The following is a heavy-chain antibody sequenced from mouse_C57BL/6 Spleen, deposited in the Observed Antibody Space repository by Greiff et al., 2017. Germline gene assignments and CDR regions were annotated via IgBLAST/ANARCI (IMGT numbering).Heavy chain of an antibody. V-gene: IGHV1-15*01. CDR1: GYTFTDYE. CDR3: TRLLRYYFDY. J-gene: IGHJ2*01. Sequence: QVQLQQSGAELVRPGASVTLSCKASGYTFTDYEMHWVKQTPVHGLEWIGAIDPETGGTAYNQKFKGKAILTADKSSSTAYMELRSLTSEDSAVXYCTRLLRYYFDYWGQGTTLTVSS. CDR2: IDPETGGT. D-gene: IGHD1-1*01.